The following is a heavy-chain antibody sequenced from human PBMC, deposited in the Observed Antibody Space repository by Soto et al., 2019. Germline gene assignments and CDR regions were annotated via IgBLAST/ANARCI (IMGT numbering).Heavy chain of an antibody. Sequence: GASVKVSCKAAGGTFSSYAISWVRQAPGQGLEWMGGIIPIFGTANNAQKFQGRVTITADESTSTAYMELSSLRSEETAVYYCAGLYGDKKGWNYYYGMDVWAKGPRSPSP. CDR2: IIPIFGTA. V-gene: IGHV1-69*13. CDR3: AGLYGDKKGWNYYYGMDV. CDR1: GGTFSSYA. J-gene: IGHJ6*02. D-gene: IGHD3-10*02.